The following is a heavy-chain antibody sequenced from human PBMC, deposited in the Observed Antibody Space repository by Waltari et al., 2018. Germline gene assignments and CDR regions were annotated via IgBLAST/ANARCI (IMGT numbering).Heavy chain of an antibody. CDR2: ISYNERNI. CDR3: AGDYCDRTNCHGMDV. J-gene: IGHJ6*02. D-gene: IGHD3-22*01. V-gene: IGHV3-30*09. CDR1: GFTFSSSP. Sequence: QVPLVESGRGVVQPGRSLRLSCAAPGFTFSSSPMHCVRQAPGKGLEWVAVISYNERNIYYVDSVKGRFAISRDNSKKMLYLQMNSLRAEDTAVYYCAGDYCDRTNCHGMDVWGQGTTVTFSS.